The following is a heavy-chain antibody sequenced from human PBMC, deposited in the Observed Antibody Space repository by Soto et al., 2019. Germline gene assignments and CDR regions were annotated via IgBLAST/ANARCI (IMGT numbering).Heavy chain of an antibody. D-gene: IGHD6-6*01. V-gene: IGHV4-31*03. CDR3: ARGSSIAGLYYGMDV. CDR1: GGSISSGGYY. J-gene: IGHJ6*02. Sequence: QVQLHESGPGLVKPSQTLSLTCTVSGGSISSGGYYWTWIRQHPGKGLEWIGYNYYSGITYYNPSLKRRVTISLDTSKNQFSLKLSSVTAADTAVYYCARGSSIAGLYYGMDVWGQGTTVTVSS. CDR2: NYYSGIT.